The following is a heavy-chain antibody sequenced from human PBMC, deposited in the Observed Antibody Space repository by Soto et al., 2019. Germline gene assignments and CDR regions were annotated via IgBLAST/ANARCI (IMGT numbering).Heavy chain of an antibody. Sequence: EVQMVESGGGLVQPGRSLRLSCTGSGFIFIDFGLSWVRQAPGKGPEWVGFIRRKGHHESTEYAASVRGRFTISRDDSAGIAYLQFNRLETEDTAVYYCTRAVIRLAEVESQADYWGQGTLITVSS. CDR3: TRAVIRLAEVESQADY. CDR2: IRRKGHHEST. D-gene: IGHD2-21*02. V-gene: IGHV3-49*04. CDR1: GFIFIDFG. J-gene: IGHJ4*02.